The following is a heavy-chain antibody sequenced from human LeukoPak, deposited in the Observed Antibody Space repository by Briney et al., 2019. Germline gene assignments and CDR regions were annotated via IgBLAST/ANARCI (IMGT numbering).Heavy chain of an antibody. D-gene: IGHD6-19*01. CDR3: ARETYSSGWYNYYYYMDV. CDR1: GYTFTSYG. Sequence: ASVKVSCKASGYTFTSYGISWVRQAPGQGLEWMGWISVYNGNTNYAQKLQGRVTMTTDTSTSTAYMELRSLRSDDTAVYYCARETYSSGWYNYYYYMDVWGKGTTVTVSS. J-gene: IGHJ6*03. V-gene: IGHV1-18*01. CDR2: ISVYNGNT.